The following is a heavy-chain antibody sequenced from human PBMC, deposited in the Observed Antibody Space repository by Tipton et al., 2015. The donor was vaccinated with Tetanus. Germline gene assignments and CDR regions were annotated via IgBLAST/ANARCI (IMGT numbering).Heavy chain of an antibody. Sequence: SLRLSCAASGFTFSSYGMHWVRQAPGKGLEWVSVISGSGGSTYYADSVKGRFTISRDNSKNTLYLQMNSLRAEDTAVYYCAKDHGPEITSVAATRYYYYGMDVWGQGATVTVSS. D-gene: IGHD2-15*01. CDR2: ISGSGGST. CDR1: GFTFSSYG. J-gene: IGHJ6*02. CDR3: AKDHGPEITSVAATRYYYYGMDV. V-gene: IGHV3-23*01.